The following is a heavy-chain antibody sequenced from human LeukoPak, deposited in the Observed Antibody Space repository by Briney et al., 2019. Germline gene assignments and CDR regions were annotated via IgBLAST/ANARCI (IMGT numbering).Heavy chain of an antibody. V-gene: IGHV3-23*01. CDR1: GFTFSSYG. J-gene: IGHJ4*02. CDR2: ISGGGGST. D-gene: IGHD2-15*01. Sequence: PGGSLRLSCAASGFTFSSYGMSWVRQAPGKGLEWVSAISGGGGSTYYADSVKGRFTISRDNAKKSLYLQMNSLRAEDTAVYYCARGKWSTRHWGQGTLVTVSS. CDR3: ARGKWSTRH.